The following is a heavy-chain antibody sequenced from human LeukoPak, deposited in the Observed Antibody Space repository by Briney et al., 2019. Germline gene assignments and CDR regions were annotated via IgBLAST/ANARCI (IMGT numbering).Heavy chain of an antibody. Sequence: GGSLRLSCAGSRFTFSRYTMHWVRQAPGKGLEWVAVISYDGSNKYYAKSVKGRFTISRDNSKNMLYLQMNSLRAEDTAVYYCAREWDYNWFDPWGQGTLVTVSS. D-gene: IGHD1-26*01. J-gene: IGHJ5*02. V-gene: IGHV3-30*04. CDR3: AREWDYNWFDP. CDR2: ISYDGSNK. CDR1: RFTFSRYT.